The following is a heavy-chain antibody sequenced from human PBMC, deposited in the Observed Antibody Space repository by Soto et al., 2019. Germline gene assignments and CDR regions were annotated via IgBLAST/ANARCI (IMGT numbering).Heavy chain of an antibody. J-gene: IGHJ6*02. Sequence: QVQLVESGGGVVQPGRSLRLSCAASGFTFSSYGMHWVRQAPGKGLEWVAVIWYDGSNKYYADSVKGRFTISRDNSKKPLYLQMNSRRAEATAVYYCARGLYSGLGNYYYYYGMDVWGQGTTVTVSS. CDR3: ARGLYSGLGNYYYYYGMDV. V-gene: IGHV3-33*01. CDR1: GFTFSSYG. D-gene: IGHD3-16*01. CDR2: IWYDGSNK.